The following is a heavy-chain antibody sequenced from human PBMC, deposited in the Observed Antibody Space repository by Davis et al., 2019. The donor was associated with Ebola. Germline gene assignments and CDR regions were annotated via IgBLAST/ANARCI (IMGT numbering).Heavy chain of an antibody. J-gene: IGHJ6*02. D-gene: IGHD6-6*01. CDR1: GFTFSSYS. CDR2: ISSSSSYI. CDR3: ARSNIAARPGYYYGMDV. V-gene: IGHV3-21*01. Sequence: GESLKISCAASGFTFSSYSMNWVRQAPGKGLEWVSSISSSSSYIYYAGPVKGRFTISRDNAKNSLYLQMNSLRAEDTAVYYCARSNIAARPGYYYGMDVWGQGTTVTVSS.